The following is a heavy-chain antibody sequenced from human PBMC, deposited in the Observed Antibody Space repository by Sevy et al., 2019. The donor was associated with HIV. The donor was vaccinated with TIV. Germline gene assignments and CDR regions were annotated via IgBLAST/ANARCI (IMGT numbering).Heavy chain of an antibody. D-gene: IGHD3-22*01. J-gene: IGHJ4*02. CDR1: GYNFNTYG. Sequence: ASVKVSCKASGYNFNTYGITWVRQAPGQGLEWVGWIGVNNGKKTYAATLQARISMTADTSTSTVYMELRTLTSDDTAMYFCARDSYYYDMHSSYRPPDYWGQGTLVTVSS. CDR2: IGVNNGKK. V-gene: IGHV1-18*01. CDR3: ARDSYYYDMHSSYRPPDY.